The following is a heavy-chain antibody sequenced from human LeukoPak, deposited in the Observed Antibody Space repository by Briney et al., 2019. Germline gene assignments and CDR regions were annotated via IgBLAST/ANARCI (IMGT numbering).Heavy chain of an antibody. CDR2: VDPNSGGT. D-gene: IGHD4-23*01. Sequence: ASVKLSCKASGFTFTGYYIHWVRQAPGQGLEWMGWVDPNSGGTNYAQMFQGRVTMTRDTSINTAYMELSGLRSDDTAVYYCARDSYGGNWSLGYWGQGTLLTVSS. V-gene: IGHV1-2*02. CDR1: GFTFTGYY. CDR3: ARDSYGGNWSLGY. J-gene: IGHJ4*02.